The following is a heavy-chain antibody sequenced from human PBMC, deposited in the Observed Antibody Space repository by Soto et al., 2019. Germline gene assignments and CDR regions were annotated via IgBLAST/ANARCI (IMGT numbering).Heavy chain of an antibody. Sequence: ASVKVSCKASGYTFTSYGISWVRQAPGQGLEWMGWISAYNGNTNYAQKLQGRVTMTTDTSTSTAYMELRSLRSDDTAVYYCAASPKVTQSYYYYYYGMDVWGQGTTVTVSS. D-gene: IGHD4-17*01. CDR2: ISAYNGNT. CDR3: AASPKVTQSYYYYYYGMDV. J-gene: IGHJ6*02. CDR1: GYTFTSYG. V-gene: IGHV1-18*01.